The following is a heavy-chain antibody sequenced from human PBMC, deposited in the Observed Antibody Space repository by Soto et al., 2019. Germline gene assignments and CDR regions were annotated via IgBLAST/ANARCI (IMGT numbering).Heavy chain of an antibody. CDR2: ISSNGESTYHTGAT. CDR3: ARESVSCSGRRCHGLGFDP. J-gene: IGHJ5*02. Sequence: GGSLRLSCTASGFNFRNYAMSWVRQAPGKGLEWVSIISSNGESTYHTGATYYADSVRGRFTISRDNAKNSLYLQMNSLRDEDTAVYYCARESVSCSGRRCHGLGFDPWGQGTMVTVSS. V-gene: IGHV3-23*01. CDR1: GFNFRNYA. D-gene: IGHD2-15*01.